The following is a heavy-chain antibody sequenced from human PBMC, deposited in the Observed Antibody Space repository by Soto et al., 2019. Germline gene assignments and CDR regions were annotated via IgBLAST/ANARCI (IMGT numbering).Heavy chain of an antibody. D-gene: IGHD3-22*01. CDR2: IYYSGST. V-gene: IGHV4-31*03. CDR3: ARVSVVVVITTNQAFDI. Sequence: SETLSLTCTVSGGSISSGGYYWSWIRQHPGKGLEWIGYIYYSGSTYYNPSLKSRVTISVDTSKNQFSLKLSSVTAADTAVYYCARVSVVVVITTNQAFDIWGQGTMVTVSS. J-gene: IGHJ3*02. CDR1: GGSISSGGYY.